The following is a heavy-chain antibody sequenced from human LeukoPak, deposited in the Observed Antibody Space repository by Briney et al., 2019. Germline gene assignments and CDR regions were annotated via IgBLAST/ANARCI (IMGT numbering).Heavy chain of an antibody. CDR3: ARRKVVVTAIVIWYGTFDY. CDR2: IKHSGST. CDR1: GGSFSGYY. J-gene: IGHJ4*02. D-gene: IGHD2-21*02. V-gene: IGHV4-34*01. Sequence: SETLSLTCAVYGGSFSGYYWSWIRQPPGKGGEGIGEIKHSGSTNYNTSLKSRVTISVDTSKNQFSLKLSSVTAADTAVYYCARRKVVVTAIVIWYGTFDYWGQGTLVTVSS.